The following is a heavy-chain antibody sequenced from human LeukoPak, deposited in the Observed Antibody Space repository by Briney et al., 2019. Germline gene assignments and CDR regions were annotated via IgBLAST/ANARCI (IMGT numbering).Heavy chain of an antibody. V-gene: IGHV3-21*01. J-gene: IGHJ4*02. CDR2: ISSSRSFI. CDR1: GFIFSTYS. Sequence: GGSLRLSCAASGFIFSTYSMNWVRQAPARGLEWVSSISSSRSFIYYADSVQGRFTISRDNAKNSLYLQMNSLRAEDTAVYYCARVTGGFYSHFDYWGQGTLVTVSS. CDR3: ARVTGGFYSHFDY. D-gene: IGHD3-22*01.